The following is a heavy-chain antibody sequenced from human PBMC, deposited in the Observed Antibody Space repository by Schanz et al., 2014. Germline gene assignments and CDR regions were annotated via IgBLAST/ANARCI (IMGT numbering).Heavy chain of an antibody. J-gene: IGHJ4*02. CDR1: GRSISSYY. V-gene: IGHV4-59*01. CDR3: ASKAQYTYGYYY. Sequence: QVQLQESGPGLVKPSETLSLTCSVSGRSISSYYWSWIRQPPGKGLEWIGHIYYSGSTNYNPSLKSRVTISADTSKNQLSLKLSSVTAAATAVYYCASKAQYTYGYYYWGQGPLVTVSS. D-gene: IGHD5-18*01. CDR2: IYYSGST.